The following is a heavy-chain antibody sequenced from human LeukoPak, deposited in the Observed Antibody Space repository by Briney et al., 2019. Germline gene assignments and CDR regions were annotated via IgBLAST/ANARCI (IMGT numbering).Heavy chain of an antibody. Sequence: GGSLRLSCAASGFTFSSYAMSWVRQAPGKGLEWVSVIRDGGGSTYYADSVKGRFTISRDNSKNTLFLQMNSLRAEDTAMYYCAKASRDSCYSSTDWWGQGTLVTVSS. J-gene: IGHJ4*02. CDR1: GFTFSSYA. V-gene: IGHV3-23*01. CDR3: AKASRDSCYSSTDW. D-gene: IGHD2-15*01. CDR2: IRDGGGST.